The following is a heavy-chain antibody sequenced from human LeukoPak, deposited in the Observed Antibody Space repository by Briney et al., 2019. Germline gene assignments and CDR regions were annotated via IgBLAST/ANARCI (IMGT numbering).Heavy chain of an antibody. J-gene: IGHJ3*02. D-gene: IGHD5-18*01. CDR3: ARATVTDAFDI. CDR1: GGSISSGGYY. V-gene: IGHV4-31*03. CDR2: IYYSGST. Sequence: SETLSLTCTVSGGSISSGGYYWSWICQHPGTGLEWIGYIYYSGSTYYNPSLKSRVTISVDTSKNQFSLKLSSVTAADTAVYYCARATVTDAFDIWGQGTMVTVSS.